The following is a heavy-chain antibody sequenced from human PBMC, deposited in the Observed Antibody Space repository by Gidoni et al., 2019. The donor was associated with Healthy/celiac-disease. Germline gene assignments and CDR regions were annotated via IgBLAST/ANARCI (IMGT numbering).Heavy chain of an antibody. CDR1: GFTVSSNY. Sequence: EVQLVESGGGLVQPGGSLRLSCAPSGFTVSSNYMSWVRQAPGKGLEWVSVIYSGGSTYYADSVKGRFTISRDNSKNTLYLQMNSLRAEDTAVYYCARDLTFQLVWGSDIWGQGTMVTVSS. CDR2: IYSGGST. CDR3: ARDLTFQLVWGSDI. D-gene: IGHD6-13*01. V-gene: IGHV3-66*01. J-gene: IGHJ3*02.